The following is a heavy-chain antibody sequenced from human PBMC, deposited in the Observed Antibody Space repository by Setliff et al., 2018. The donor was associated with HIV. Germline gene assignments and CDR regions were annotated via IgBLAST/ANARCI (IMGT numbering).Heavy chain of an antibody. CDR1: GYSFTSYW. CDR2: IYPGDSHV. J-gene: IGHJ5*02. Sequence: GESLKISCKGSGYSFTSYWIGWVRQMPGKGLEWMGIIYPGDSHVRYSPSFQGQVTISADTSISTAYLQWSSLKASDSAMYYCVRRTWSDVRMDPWGQGTLVTVSS. D-gene: IGHD1-1*01. V-gene: IGHV5-51*01. CDR3: VRRTWSDVRMDP.